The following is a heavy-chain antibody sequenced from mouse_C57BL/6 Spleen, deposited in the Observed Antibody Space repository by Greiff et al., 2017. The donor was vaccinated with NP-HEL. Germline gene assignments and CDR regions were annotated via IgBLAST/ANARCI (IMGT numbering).Heavy chain of an antibody. V-gene: IGHV7-3*01. CDR2: IRNKANGYTT. CDR3: ARYRSSQGYYFDY. D-gene: IGHD1-1*01. Sequence: DVHLVESGGGLVQPGGSLSLSCAASGFTFTDYYMSWVRQPPGKALEWLGFIRNKANGYTTEYSASVKGRFTISRDNSQSILYLQMNALRAEDSATYYCARYRSSQGYYFDYWGQGTTLTVSS. J-gene: IGHJ2*01. CDR1: GFTFTDYY.